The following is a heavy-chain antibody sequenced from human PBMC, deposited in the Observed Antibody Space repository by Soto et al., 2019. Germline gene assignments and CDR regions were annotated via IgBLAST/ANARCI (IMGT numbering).Heavy chain of an antibody. Sequence: SETLSLTCTVSGGSVSSGSHYWSLIRQPPGKGLEWIGYMDYSGSTNYNPSLKSRVTISVDTSKNQFSLKLSSVTAADTAVYYCARAGTRLIEYWGQGTLVTVSS. D-gene: IGHD3-10*01. CDR1: GGSVSSGSHY. J-gene: IGHJ4*02. V-gene: IGHV4-61*01. CDR2: MDYSGST. CDR3: ARAGTRLIEY.